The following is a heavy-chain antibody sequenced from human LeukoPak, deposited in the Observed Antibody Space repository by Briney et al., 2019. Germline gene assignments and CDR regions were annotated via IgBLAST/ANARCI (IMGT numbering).Heavy chain of an antibody. V-gene: IGHV4-38-2*02. CDR3: ARVWMSSSLYGDAFYI. CDR1: AYSFSSGYY. D-gene: IGHD6-13*01. Sequence: SETLSLTCTVSAYSFSSGYYWGWIRQPPGKGLECIGTFYDRGTTYYNPSLKSRVSMSLDKSKNQFSLNLSSVTAADTAVYYCARVWMSSSLYGDAFYIWGQGTMVTVSS. CDR2: FYDRGTT. J-gene: IGHJ3*02.